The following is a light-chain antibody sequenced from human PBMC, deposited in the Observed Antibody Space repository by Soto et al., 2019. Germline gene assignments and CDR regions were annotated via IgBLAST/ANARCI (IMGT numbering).Light chain of an antibody. Sequence: IQMSHDPSSLSASVGDRVSITCQASQNINNYLNWYQQKPGRAPKLLIYDASNLEAGVPSRFSGTGSGTEFTLTISGLQPDDFATYYCQHYDTYSRTFGQGTKVDI. J-gene: IGKJ1*01. CDR3: QHYDTYSRT. CDR1: QNINNY. V-gene: IGKV1-33*01. CDR2: DAS.